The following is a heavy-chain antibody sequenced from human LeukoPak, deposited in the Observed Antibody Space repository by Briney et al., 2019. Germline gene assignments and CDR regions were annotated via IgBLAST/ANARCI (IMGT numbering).Heavy chain of an antibody. CDR3: AKDAYSSGENCFDP. CDR2: ISGNGGST. V-gene: IGHV3-23*01. D-gene: IGHD6-25*01. J-gene: IGHJ5*02. Sequence: GGSLRLSCAASGFTFSIYTMSWARQAPGKGLEWVSGISGNGGSTYYADSVKGRFTISRDNSKNTLYLQMNSLRAEDTAVYYCAKDAYSSGENCFDPWGQGTLVTVSS. CDR1: GFTFSIYT.